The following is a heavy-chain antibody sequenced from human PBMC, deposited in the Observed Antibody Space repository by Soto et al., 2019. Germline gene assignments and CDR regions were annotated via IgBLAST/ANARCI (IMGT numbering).Heavy chain of an antibody. J-gene: IGHJ6*02. CDR3: ARDYSSSWYWEGVYYYYGMDV. Sequence: GGSLRLSCAASGFTFSSYAMHWVRQAPGKGLEWVAVISYDGSNKYYADSVKGRFTISRDNSKNTLYLQMNSLRAEDTAVYYCARDYSSSWYWEGVYYYYGMDVWGQGTTVTVSS. V-gene: IGHV3-30-3*01. D-gene: IGHD6-13*01. CDR1: GFTFSSYA. CDR2: ISYDGSNK.